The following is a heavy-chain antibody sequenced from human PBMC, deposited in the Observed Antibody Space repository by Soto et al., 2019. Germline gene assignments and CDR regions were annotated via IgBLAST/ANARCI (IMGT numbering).Heavy chain of an antibody. V-gene: IGHV6-1*01. D-gene: IGHD1-1*01. Sequence: QVQLQQSGPGLVKPSQTLSLTCDISGDSVSSNRAGWNWIRQTPSRGLEWLGRTYYRSKWYNNYAVDVKSRVSVNPDTAKNQFSLQLNSVTPEDTAVYYCARGSWDDVSGHYYMDVWGKGTTVTVSS. CDR1: GDSVSSNRAG. J-gene: IGHJ6*03. CDR2: TYYRSKWYN. CDR3: ARGSWDDVSGHYYMDV.